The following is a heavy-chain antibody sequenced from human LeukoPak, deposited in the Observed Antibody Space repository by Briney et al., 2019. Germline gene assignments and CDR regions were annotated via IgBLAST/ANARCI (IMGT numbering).Heavy chain of an antibody. V-gene: IGHV3-30*02. CDR2: ILYDGSDK. J-gene: IGHJ4*02. Sequence: GGSLRLSCAASGFTFSSYGMHWVRQAPGNGLGWVAFILYDGSDKYYADSVKGRFTISRDNSKNTLYLQMNSLRGEDTAVYYCASARDSSSSGIDCWGQGTLVTVSS. CDR3: ASARDSSSSGIDC. D-gene: IGHD6-6*01. CDR1: GFTFSSYG.